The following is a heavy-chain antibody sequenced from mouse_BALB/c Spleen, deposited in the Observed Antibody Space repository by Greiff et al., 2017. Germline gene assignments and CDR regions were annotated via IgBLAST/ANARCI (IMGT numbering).Heavy chain of an antibody. CDR2: IDPANGNT. V-gene: IGHV14-3*02. D-gene: IGHD2-3*01. CDR1: GFNIKDTY. CDR3: ARRYDGYYGWFAY. J-gene: IGHJ3*01. Sequence: EVQLQQSGAELVKPGASVKLSCTASGFNIKDTYMHWVKQRPEQGLEWIGRIDPANGNTKYDPKFQGKATITADTSSNTTYLQLSSLTSEATAVYYCARRYDGYYGWFAYWGPGTLVTVSA.